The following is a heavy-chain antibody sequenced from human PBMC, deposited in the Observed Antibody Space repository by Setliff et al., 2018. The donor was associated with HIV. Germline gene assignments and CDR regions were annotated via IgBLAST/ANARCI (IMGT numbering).Heavy chain of an antibody. CDR1: GFTVSSNY. Sequence: LRLSCAASGFTVSSNYMNWVRQAPGKGLEWVSILYGTGSTYYADSVKGRFTISRDNSKNTLYLQMNSLRAEDSAVYYCAKTPLALVRGAQPYFDYWGQGTLVTVSS. CDR3: AKTPLALVRGAQPYFDY. D-gene: IGHD3-10*01. CDR2: LYGTGST. V-gene: IGHV3-53*01. J-gene: IGHJ4*02.